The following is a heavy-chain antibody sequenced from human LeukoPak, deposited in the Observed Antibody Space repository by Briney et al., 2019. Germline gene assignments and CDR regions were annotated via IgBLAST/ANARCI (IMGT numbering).Heavy chain of an antibody. J-gene: IGHJ4*02. CDR2: ISGSGGST. CDR3: ARGEWELLFDY. CDR1: GFTFSSYA. V-gene: IGHV3-23*01. Sequence: PGGSLRLSCAASGFTFSSYAMSWVRQAPGKGLEWVSAISGSGGSTYYADSVKGRFTISRDNSKNTLYLQMGSLRAEDMAVYYCARGEWELLFDYWGQGTLVTVSS. D-gene: IGHD1-26*01.